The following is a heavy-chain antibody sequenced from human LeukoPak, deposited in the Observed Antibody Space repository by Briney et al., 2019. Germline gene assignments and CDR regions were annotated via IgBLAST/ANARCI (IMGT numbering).Heavy chain of an antibody. D-gene: IGHD5-24*01. V-gene: IGHV4-30-4*01. CDR3: ARVSGEMATIFDY. Sequence: PSETLSLTCTVSGVSISSGDYYWSWIRQPPGKGLEWIGYIYYSGSTYYNPSLKSRVTISVDTSKNQFSLKPSSVTAADTAVYYCARVSGEMATIFDYWGQGTLVTVSS. CDR1: GVSISSGDYY. J-gene: IGHJ4*02. CDR2: IYYSGST.